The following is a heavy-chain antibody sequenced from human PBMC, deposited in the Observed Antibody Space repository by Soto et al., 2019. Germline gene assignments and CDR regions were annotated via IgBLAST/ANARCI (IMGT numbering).Heavy chain of an antibody. Sequence: PGGSLRLSCAASGFTFSSFAMTWVRQAPGKGLEWVSSIGGSDSITYYADSVKGRFTISRDDSKSTLYLQMSSLRAEDTALYYCVRGWRRFDPWGQGTQVTVPQ. CDR1: GFTFSSFA. D-gene: IGHD5-12*01. V-gene: IGHV3-23*01. CDR2: IGGSDSIT. CDR3: VRGWRRFDP. J-gene: IGHJ5*02.